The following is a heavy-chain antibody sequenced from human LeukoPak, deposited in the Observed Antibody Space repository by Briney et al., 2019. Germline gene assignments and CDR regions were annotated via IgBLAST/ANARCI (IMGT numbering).Heavy chain of an antibody. D-gene: IGHD3-10*01. CDR3: AKDTYYGSGSYPGD. CDR2: ISTYNGNG. Sequence: ASVKVSCKASGYTFTSYGITWVRQAPGQGLEWMGWISTYNGNGNYAQKFQGRVTMTTDTSTSTAYMELRSLRSDDTAVYYCAKDTYYGSGSYPGDWGQGTLVTVSS. V-gene: IGHV1-18*01. CDR1: GYTFTSYG. J-gene: IGHJ4*02.